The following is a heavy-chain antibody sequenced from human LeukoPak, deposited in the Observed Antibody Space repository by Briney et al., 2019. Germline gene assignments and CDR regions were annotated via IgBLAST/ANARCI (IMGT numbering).Heavy chain of an antibody. V-gene: IGHV4-30-4*01. D-gene: IGHD3-10*01. CDR2: IYYSGSS. CDR1: GGSISSSSHY. CDR3: ARVDRGSGSYYSFFDY. J-gene: IGHJ4*02. Sequence: PSETLSLTCTVFGGSISSSSHYWSWIRQSPGKGLEWIGHIYYSGSSYYNPSLKSRVSMSIDTSKSQFSLKLSSVTAADTAVYYCARVDRGSGSYYSFFDYWGQGTLVTVSS.